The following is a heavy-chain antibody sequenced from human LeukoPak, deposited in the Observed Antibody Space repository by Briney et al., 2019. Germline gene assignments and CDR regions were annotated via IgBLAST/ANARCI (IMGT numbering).Heavy chain of an antibody. CDR2: LYNNGST. D-gene: IGHD4-17*01. J-gene: IGHJ4*02. Sequence: SETLSLTCTVSDASVSGYYWSWIRLPAGKGLEWMGRLYNNGSTNCTPSLKSRVTMSVDTSKNQLSLRLKSVTAADTAVYYCTRDIGSGDYVFFDSWGQGTRVIVSS. CDR3: TRDIGSGDYVFFDS. CDR1: DASVSGYY. V-gene: IGHV4-4*07.